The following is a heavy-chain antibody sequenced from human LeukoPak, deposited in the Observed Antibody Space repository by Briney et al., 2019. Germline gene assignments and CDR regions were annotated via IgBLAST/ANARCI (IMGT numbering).Heavy chain of an antibody. V-gene: IGHV3-7*03. D-gene: IGHD3-10*01. CDR2: IKQDGSEK. CDR1: GFTFSSYW. J-gene: IGHJ4*02. CDR3: TTGGVLLWFGELFFDY. Sequence: GGSLRLSCAASGFTFSSYWMSWVRQAPGKGLEWVANIKQDGSEKYYVDSVKGRFTISRDNAKNSLYLQMNSLRAEDTAVYYCTTGGVLLWFGELFFDYWGQGTLVTVSS.